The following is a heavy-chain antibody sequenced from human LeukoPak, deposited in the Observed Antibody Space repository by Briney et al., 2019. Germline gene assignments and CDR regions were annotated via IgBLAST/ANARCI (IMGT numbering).Heavy chain of an antibody. D-gene: IGHD3-22*01. Sequence: SETLSLTCTVSGGSISSYYWSRIRQPPGKGLEWIGYIYYSGSTNYNPSLKSRVTISVDTSKNQFSLKLSSVTAADTAVYYCAGGYYYDSSGYPDAFDIWGQGTMVTVSS. J-gene: IGHJ3*02. CDR1: GGSISSYY. CDR3: AGGYYYDSSGYPDAFDI. V-gene: IGHV4-59*08. CDR2: IYYSGST.